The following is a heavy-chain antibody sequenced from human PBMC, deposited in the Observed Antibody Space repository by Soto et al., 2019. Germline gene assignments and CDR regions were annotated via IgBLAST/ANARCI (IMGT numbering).Heavy chain of an antibody. CDR3: VTGEGRNGDDTRFDY. CDR2: ISYKGIDN. V-gene: IGHV3-30*03. D-gene: IGHD5-12*01. CDR1: GFTFTNHG. Sequence: QMHLVESGGGVVQPGMSLRLSCAVSGFTFTNHGIHWVRQAPGKGLAWVADISYKGIDNWYADAVKGRFTVTRDNFGDTAYLQMNGLRTEDTAVYYCVTGEGRNGDDTRFDYWGQGTLVTVSS. J-gene: IGHJ4*02.